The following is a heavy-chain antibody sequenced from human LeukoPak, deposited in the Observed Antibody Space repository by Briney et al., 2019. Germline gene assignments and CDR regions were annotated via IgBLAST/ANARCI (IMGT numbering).Heavy chain of an antibody. D-gene: IGHD1-1*01. CDR1: GGSFSGYS. CDR3: ARGSATGLAY. Sequence: MASETPSLTCAVYGGSFSGYSWTWIRQPPGKGLEWIGEIDRSGSTNYNPALKSRLTISVDTSKSQFSLKLSSVTAAETAVYYCARGSATGLAYWGQGTLVTVSS. V-gene: IGHV4-34*01. CDR2: IDRSGST. J-gene: IGHJ4*02.